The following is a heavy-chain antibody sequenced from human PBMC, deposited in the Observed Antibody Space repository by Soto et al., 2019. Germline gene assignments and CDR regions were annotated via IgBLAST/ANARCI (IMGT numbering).Heavy chain of an antibody. CDR1: GFTFCSYA. V-gene: IGHV3-23*01. CDR3: VAGNPANPYYFDY. D-gene: IGHD6-19*01. CDR2: ISGSGGST. Sequence: PGGSLRLSRAASGFTFCSYALSWVRPAPGKGLEWVSAISGSGGSTYYADSVKGRFTISRDNSKNTLYLQMNSLRAEDTAVYYAVAGNPANPYYFDYWGQGTLVTVSS. J-gene: IGHJ4*02.